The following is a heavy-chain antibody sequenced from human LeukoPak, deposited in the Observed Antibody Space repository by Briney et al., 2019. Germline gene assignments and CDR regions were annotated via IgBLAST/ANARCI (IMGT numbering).Heavy chain of an antibody. V-gene: IGHV4-4*07. CDR2: IYASGSN. D-gene: IGHD3-22*01. CDR1: GGSISSYY. Sequence: SETLSLTCTVSGGSISSYYWSWLRQPAGKGLECIGRIYASGSNNYNPSLQRRFPMSVDTSKNQFSLKLSSVTAADTAVYYCARAMYDSSGYYFIDYWGQGTLVTVSS. CDR3: ARAMYDSSGYYFIDY. J-gene: IGHJ4*02.